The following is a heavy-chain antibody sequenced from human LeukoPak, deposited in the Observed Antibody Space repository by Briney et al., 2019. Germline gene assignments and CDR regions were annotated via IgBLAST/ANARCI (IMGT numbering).Heavy chain of an antibody. J-gene: IGHJ6*03. D-gene: IGHD3-22*01. Sequence: GGSLRLSCAASGFTFNSFWMYWVRQVPGKGLLWVARINSDGIRTSHADSVQGRFTISRDNANNTLYLQMNSLRVEDTAVYYCARGGSGSGYHYYYYYMDVWGKGTTVTISS. CDR3: ARGGSGSGYHYYYYYMDV. CDR2: INSDGIRT. CDR1: GFTFNSFW. V-gene: IGHV3-74*01.